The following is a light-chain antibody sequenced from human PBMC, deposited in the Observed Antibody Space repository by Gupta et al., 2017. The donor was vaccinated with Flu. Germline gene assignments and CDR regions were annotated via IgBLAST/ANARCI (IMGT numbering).Light chain of an antibody. V-gene: IGLV2-11*01. Sequence: QSALTPPRPAPGSPCPSITISSSGTISDVGGYKYVSWYQQHPGKAPKLMLYDVSQRPTGVSDRFTGSKSGSTASLTISGLQDEDEADYYCCSYAGSHTWVFGGGTKLTVL. CDR1: ISDVGGYKY. CDR2: DVS. CDR3: CSYAGSHTWV. J-gene: IGLJ3*02.